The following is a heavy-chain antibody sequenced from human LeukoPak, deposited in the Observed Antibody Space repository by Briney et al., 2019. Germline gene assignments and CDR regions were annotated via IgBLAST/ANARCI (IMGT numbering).Heavy chain of an antibody. CDR3: ARGPYSYDSSGAFDI. CDR2: ISSSEST. CDR1: GDSISSGDYY. D-gene: IGHD3-22*01. V-gene: IGHV4-61*02. J-gene: IGHJ3*02. Sequence: SQTLSLTCTVSGDSISSGDYYWSWIRQPAGKGLEWIGRISSSESTNYNPSLKSRVTISVDTSKNQFSLKLSSVTAADTAVYFCARGPYSYDSSGAFDIWGQGTMVTVSS.